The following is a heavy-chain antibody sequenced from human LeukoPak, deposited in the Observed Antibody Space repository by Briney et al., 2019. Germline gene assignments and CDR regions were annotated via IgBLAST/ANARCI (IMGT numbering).Heavy chain of an antibody. V-gene: IGHV4-59*01. CDR1: GGSISSYY. D-gene: IGHD3-10*01. J-gene: IGHJ6*03. CDR2: IYYSGST. CDR3: ARSITMVRGVNWYYYYMDV. Sequence: SETLSLTCTVSGGSISSYYWSWIRQPPGKGLEWIGYIYYSGSTNYNPSLKSRVTISVDTSKNQFSLKLSSVTAADTAVYYCARSITMVRGVNWYYYYMDVWGKGTTVTVSS.